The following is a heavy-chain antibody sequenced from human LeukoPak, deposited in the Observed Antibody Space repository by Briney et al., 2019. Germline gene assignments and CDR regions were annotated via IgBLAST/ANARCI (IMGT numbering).Heavy chain of an antibody. CDR1: GFTFSSYS. V-gene: IGHV3-48*01. J-gene: IGHJ3*02. CDR2: ISSSSSTI. D-gene: IGHD3-10*01. CDR3: AKDFGYYGSGEIDDAFDI. Sequence: GGSLRLSCAASGFTFSSYSMNWVRQAPGKGLEWVSYISSSSSTIYYADSVKGRFTISRDNAKNSLYLQMNSLRAEDTAVYYCAKDFGYYGSGEIDDAFDIWGQGTMVTVSS.